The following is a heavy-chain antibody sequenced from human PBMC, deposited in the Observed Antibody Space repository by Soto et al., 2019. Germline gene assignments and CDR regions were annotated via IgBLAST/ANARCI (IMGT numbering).Heavy chain of an antibody. J-gene: IGHJ4*02. D-gene: IGHD3-16*02. CDR1: GGTFSSYA. CDR2: IIPIFGTA. CDR3: ARAMITFGGVIVTQYYFDY. Sequence: GASVKVSCKASGGTFSSYAISWVRQAPGQGLEWMGGIIPIFGTANYAQKFQGRVTITADESTSTAYMELSSLRSEDTAVYYCARAMITFGGVIVTQYYFDYWGQGTLVTVS. V-gene: IGHV1-69*13.